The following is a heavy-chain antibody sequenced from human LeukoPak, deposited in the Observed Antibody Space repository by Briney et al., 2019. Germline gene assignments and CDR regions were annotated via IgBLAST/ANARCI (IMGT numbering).Heavy chain of an antibody. D-gene: IGHD4-17*01. CDR2: IWYDGNTQ. J-gene: IGHJ4*02. Sequence: PGGSLRLSCAASGFTFSSNGMHWVRQAPGKGLEWVAVIWYDGNTQYYADSVKGRFTISRDNSKNTLYLQMNSLRAEDTAVYYCAREGYGDYQTDYWGQGTLVTVSS. CDR1: GFTFSSNG. CDR3: AREGYGDYQTDY. V-gene: IGHV3-33*01.